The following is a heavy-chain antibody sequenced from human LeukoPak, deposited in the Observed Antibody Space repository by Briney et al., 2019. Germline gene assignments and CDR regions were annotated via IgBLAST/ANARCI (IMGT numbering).Heavy chain of an antibody. CDR3: ARAGPVTRRNWFDP. D-gene: IGHD4-17*01. CDR2: MNPNSGNI. Sequence: ASVKVSCKASGYTFTSYDINWVRQATGQGLEWMGWMNPNSGNIGYAQKFQGRVTMTRNTSISTAYMELSSLRSEDTAVYYCARAGPVTRRNWFDPWGQGTLVTVSS. CDR1: GYTFTSYD. V-gene: IGHV1-8*01. J-gene: IGHJ5*02.